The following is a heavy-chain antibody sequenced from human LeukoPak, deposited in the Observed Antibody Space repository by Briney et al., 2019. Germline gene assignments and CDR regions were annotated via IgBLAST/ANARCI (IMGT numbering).Heavy chain of an antibody. D-gene: IGHD4-23*01. J-gene: IGHJ4*02. Sequence: ASVKVSCKASGYTFTNYGTTWVRQAPGQGLEWMGWISAYNGDTNYAVNLQGRVTMTTDTSTNTAYMELRSLRSDDTAVYYCARDRGYYGGNSYFDHWGQGNLVTVSS. CDR1: GYTFTNYG. CDR2: ISAYNGDT. V-gene: IGHV1-18*01. CDR3: ARDRGYYGGNSYFDH.